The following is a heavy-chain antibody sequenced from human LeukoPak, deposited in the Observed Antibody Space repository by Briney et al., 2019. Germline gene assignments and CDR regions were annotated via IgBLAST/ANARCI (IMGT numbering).Heavy chain of an antibody. J-gene: IGHJ4*02. CDR2: ISSRGSTM. CDR1: GFTFSSYE. V-gene: IGHV3-48*03. D-gene: IGHD2-2*01. Sequence: TGGSLRLSCAASGFTFSSYEMNWVRQAPEKGLEWVSYISSRGSTMYYADSVKGRFTISRDNAKNSLYLQMNSLRAEDTAVYYSASLKTALPDYWGQGTLVTVSS. CDR3: ASLKTALPDY.